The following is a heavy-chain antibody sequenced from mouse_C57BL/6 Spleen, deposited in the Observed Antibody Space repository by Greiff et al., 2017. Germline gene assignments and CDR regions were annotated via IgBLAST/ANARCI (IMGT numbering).Heavy chain of an antibody. J-gene: IGHJ4*01. D-gene: IGHD2-3*01. CDR1: GYTFTSYW. Sequence: QVQLQQPGAELVKPGASVKLSCKASGYTFTSYWMHWVKQRPGQGLEWIGMIHPNSGSTNYNEKFKSKATLTVDKSSSTAYMQLSSLTSEDSAVYYCARWLLTDAMDYWGQGTSVTVSS. V-gene: IGHV1-64*01. CDR2: IHPNSGST. CDR3: ARWLLTDAMDY.